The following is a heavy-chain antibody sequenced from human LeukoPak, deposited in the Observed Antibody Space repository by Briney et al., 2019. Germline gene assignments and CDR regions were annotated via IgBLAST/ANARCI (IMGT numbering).Heavy chain of an antibody. Sequence: GGSLRLSCAASGFTVSSSYMSWVRQAPGKGLEWVSVIYSGGSTYYADSVKGRFTISRDNSKNTLFIQMNSLRAEDTAVYYCARVHYYDSSSYYPFDYWGQGTLVTVSS. CDR3: ARVHYYDSSSYYPFDY. J-gene: IGHJ4*02. CDR2: IYSGGST. CDR1: GFTVSSSY. V-gene: IGHV3-66*01. D-gene: IGHD3-22*01.